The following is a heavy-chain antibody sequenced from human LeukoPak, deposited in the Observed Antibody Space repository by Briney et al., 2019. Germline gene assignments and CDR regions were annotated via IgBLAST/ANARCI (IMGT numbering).Heavy chain of an antibody. J-gene: IGHJ6*03. CDR3: ARREGNYEPDYYYMDV. CDR1: GGTFSSYA. D-gene: IGHD1-7*01. V-gene: IGHV1-69*05. Sequence: SVKVSCKASGGTFSSYAISWVRQAPGQGLEWMGGIIPIFGTANYAQKFQGRVTITTDESTSTAYMELSSLRSEDTAVYYCARREGNYEPDYYYMDVWGKGTTVTVSS. CDR2: IIPIFGTA.